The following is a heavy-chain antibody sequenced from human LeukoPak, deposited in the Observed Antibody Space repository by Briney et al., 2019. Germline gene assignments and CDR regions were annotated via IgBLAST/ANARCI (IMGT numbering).Heavy chain of an antibody. CDR1: GFTFSSYW. D-gene: IGHD6-19*01. Sequence: PWRSLRLSCIVSGFTFSSYWMHWVRQAPGKGLVWVSRINSDGSSTTYADSVKGRFIISRDNAKNTVYLQMNSLRDEDTAVYYCARELAVAATGHHYTPSAFAFWGQGTMVTVSS. V-gene: IGHV3-74*01. CDR2: INSDGSST. J-gene: IGHJ3*01. CDR3: ARELAVAATGHHYTPSAFAF.